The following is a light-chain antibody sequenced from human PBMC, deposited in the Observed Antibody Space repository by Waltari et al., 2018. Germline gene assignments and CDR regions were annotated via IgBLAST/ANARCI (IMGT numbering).Light chain of an antibody. CDR2: DAS. Sequence: ELVLTQSPATLSLSPGERATLSCRASQSVSSYLAWYQQKPGQAPRLLIYDASNRATGIPARFSGSGSGTDFTLTISSLEPEDFAVYYCQQRSKWPKTFGPGTKVDIK. V-gene: IGKV3-11*01. CDR3: QQRSKWPKT. J-gene: IGKJ3*01. CDR1: QSVSSY.